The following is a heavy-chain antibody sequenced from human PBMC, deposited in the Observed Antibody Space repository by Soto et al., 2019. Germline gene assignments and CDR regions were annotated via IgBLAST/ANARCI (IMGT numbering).Heavy chain of an antibody. Sequence: QVQLVESGGGVVQPGRSLRLSCAASGFTFSSYGMHWVRQAPGKGLEWVAVIWYDGSNKYYADSVKGRFTISRDNSKNTLYLQMNSLRAEDTAVYYCAGRNTVTTSFGMDVWGQGTTVTVSS. CDR3: AGRNTVTTSFGMDV. CDR2: IWYDGSNK. V-gene: IGHV3-33*01. CDR1: GFTFSSYG. J-gene: IGHJ6*02. D-gene: IGHD4-17*01.